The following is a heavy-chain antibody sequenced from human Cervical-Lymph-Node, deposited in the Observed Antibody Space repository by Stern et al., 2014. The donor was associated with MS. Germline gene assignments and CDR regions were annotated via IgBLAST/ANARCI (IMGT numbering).Heavy chain of an antibody. J-gene: IGHJ5*02. CDR2: VHPYSCYT. D-gene: IGHD3-3*01. Sequence: VQLVQSGAEARQPGASVKVSCKASGYTFTTYELHWVRQASGQGLEWMGRVHPYSCYTDYARSLQGRVTMTRDTSINVAYMELSNLRSDDTGVYYCARGPVDFWSGYSKANWFDPWGQGTLVIVSS. CDR1: GYTFTTYE. V-gene: IGHV1-8*01. CDR3: ARGPVDFWSGYSKANWFDP.